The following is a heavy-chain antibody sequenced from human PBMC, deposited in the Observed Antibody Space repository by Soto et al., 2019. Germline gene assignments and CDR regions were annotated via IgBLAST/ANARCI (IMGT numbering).Heavy chain of an antibody. J-gene: IGHJ4*02. V-gene: IGHV3-53*01. CDR1: WFTVSSNY. D-gene: IGHD3-9*01. CDR3: ARDLNSYCVD. CDR2: IYSGGST. Sequence: GGSLRLSCAASWFTVSSNYMSWVRQAPGKGLEWVSVIYSGGSTYYADSVKGRFTISRDNSKNTLYLQMNSLRAEDTAVYYCARDLNSYCVDWGQATLGTVAS.